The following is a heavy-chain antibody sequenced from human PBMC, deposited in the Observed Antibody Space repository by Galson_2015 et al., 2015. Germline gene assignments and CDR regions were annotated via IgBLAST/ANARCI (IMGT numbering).Heavy chain of an antibody. CDR1: GYSFSNYW. D-gene: IGHD2-15*01. Sequence: QSGAEVKKPGESLKISCTGSGYSFSNYWIGWARQMPGKGLEWMGIIYPGDSDTRYSPSFQGQVTISADKSISTAYLQWSSLKASDTAMYYCARYCSGGSCYGASRRAFDHWGHGTLVTVSS. CDR3: ARYCSGGSCYGASRRAFDH. J-gene: IGHJ4*01. CDR2: IYPGDSDT. V-gene: IGHV5-51*01.